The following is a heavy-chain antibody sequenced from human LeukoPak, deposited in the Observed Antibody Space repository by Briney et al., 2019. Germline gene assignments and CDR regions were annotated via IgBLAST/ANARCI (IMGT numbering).Heavy chain of an antibody. CDR1: GGSISYYY. Sequence: SETLSLTCTVSGGSISYYYWSWIRQPPGKGLEWIGNIYYSGSTNHNPSLKSRVTISVDTSKNQLSLKLSSVTAADTAVYYCARVGADYYGSGSYYNALGPLGYWGQGTLVTVSS. CDR3: ARVGADYYGSGSYYNALGPLGY. V-gene: IGHV4-59*08. D-gene: IGHD3-10*01. J-gene: IGHJ4*02. CDR2: IYYSGST.